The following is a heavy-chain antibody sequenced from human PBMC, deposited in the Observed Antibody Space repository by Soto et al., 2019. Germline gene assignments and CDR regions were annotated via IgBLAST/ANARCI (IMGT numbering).Heavy chain of an antibody. CDR3: ARGSSYYDSSGYYYFLGFDY. Sequence: SLRLSCAASGFTFSDYYMSWIRQAPGKGLEWVSYISSSGSTIYYADSVKGRFTISRDNAKNSLYLQMNSLRAEDTAVYYCARGSSYYDSSGYYYFLGFDYWGQGTLVTVSS. J-gene: IGHJ4*02. CDR2: ISSSGSTI. D-gene: IGHD3-22*01. V-gene: IGHV3-11*01. CDR1: GFTFSDYY.